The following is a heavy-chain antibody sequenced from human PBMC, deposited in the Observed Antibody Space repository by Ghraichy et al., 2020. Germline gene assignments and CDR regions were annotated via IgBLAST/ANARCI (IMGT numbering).Heavy chain of an antibody. J-gene: IGHJ3*02. D-gene: IGHD1-26*01. CDR3: VRGQWELLLRAFDI. V-gene: IGHV3-30-3*01. CDR2: ISYDGSNK. Sequence: GGSLRLSCAASGFTFSSYAMHWVRQAPGKGLEWVAVISYDGSNKYYADSVKGRFTISRDNSKNTLYLQMNSLRAEDTAVYYSVRGQWELLLRAFDIWGQGTMVTVSS. CDR1: GFTFSSYA.